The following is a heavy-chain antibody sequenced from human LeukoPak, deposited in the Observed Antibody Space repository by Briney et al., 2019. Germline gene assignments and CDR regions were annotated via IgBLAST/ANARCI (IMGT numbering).Heavy chain of an antibody. V-gene: IGHV3-48*01. D-gene: IGHD6-19*01. CDR1: GFTFSSYT. J-gene: IGHJ4*02. CDR2: IGTSSTTI. Sequence: PGGSLRLSCAASGFTFSSYTMNWVRQPPGKGLEWVSNIGTSSTTIYYADSVKGRFTISRDNAKNSLYLQMNSLRAEDTAVYYCARTVAGSAHLQLDQYYFDYWGQGTLVTVSS. CDR3: ARTVAGSAHLQLDQYYFDY.